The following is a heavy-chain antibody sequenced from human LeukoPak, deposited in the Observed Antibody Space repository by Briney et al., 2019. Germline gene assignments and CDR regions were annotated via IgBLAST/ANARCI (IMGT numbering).Heavy chain of an antibody. CDR2: FNHSGST. Sequence: PSEILFFSCAAYGGFFSGYYWCWLREPRGEGLEWVGVFNHSGSTNYNPSLKSRVTISVDTSKNQFSLQLSSVTAADTAVYYCARGRRTGSPPLMDWGQGTTVTVSS. J-gene: IGHJ6*02. V-gene: IGHV4-34*01. D-gene: IGHD2-8*01. CDR1: GGFFSGYY. CDR3: ARGRRTGSPPLMD.